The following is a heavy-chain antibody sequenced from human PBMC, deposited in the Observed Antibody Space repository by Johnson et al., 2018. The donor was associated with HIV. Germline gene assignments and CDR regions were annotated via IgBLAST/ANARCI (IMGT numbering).Heavy chain of an antibody. CDR3: ARVGWATSDAFDI. D-gene: IGHD6-19*01. Sequence: VQLVESGGGLVQPGGSLRLSCAASGFTFSSYDMHWVRQATGKGLEWVSAIGTAGDTYYPGSVKGRFTISRDNSKNTLYLQMNSLRAEDTAVYYCARVGWATSDAFDIWGQGTMVTVSS. V-gene: IGHV3-13*01. CDR1: GFTFSSYD. CDR2: IGTAGDT. J-gene: IGHJ3*02.